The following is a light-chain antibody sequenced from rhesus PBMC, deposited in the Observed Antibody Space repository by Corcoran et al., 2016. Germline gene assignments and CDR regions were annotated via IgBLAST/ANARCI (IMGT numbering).Light chain of an antibody. Sequence: SSGLTQEPALSVALGHSVRMTCQGDSLKTYYATWFQQQPGQVPVMVMFGNTNRPSGVPGRISGSWSGNTASLTITGAQVEDEADYYGGSWDNSVKYYIFGDGTRLTVL. CDR3: GSWDNSVKYYI. V-gene: IGLV3S11*01. CDR2: GNT. J-gene: IGLJ1*01. CDR1: SLKTYY.